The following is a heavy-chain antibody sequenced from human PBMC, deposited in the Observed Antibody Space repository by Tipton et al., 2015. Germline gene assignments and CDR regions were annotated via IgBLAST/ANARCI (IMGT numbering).Heavy chain of an antibody. V-gene: IGHV1-46*01. D-gene: IGHD3-16*01. CDR3: ARHLTQGAYT. CDR2: INPNDGST. Sequence: QLVQSGAEVKKPGASVKVSCKASGYTFTRYYMHWVRQAPGQGFEWMGIINPNDGSTSYAQKFQGRVTMTRDTSTSTVYMELSSLRSEDTAVYYCARHLTQGAYTWGQGTLVTVSS. CDR1: GYTFTRYY. J-gene: IGHJ4*02.